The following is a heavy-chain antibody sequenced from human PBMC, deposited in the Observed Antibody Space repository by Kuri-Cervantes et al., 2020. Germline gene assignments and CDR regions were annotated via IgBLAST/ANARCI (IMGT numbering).Heavy chain of an antibody. D-gene: IGHD6-19*01. V-gene: IGHV3-7*03. Sequence: GGSLRLSCAASGFTFSDYYMSWIRQAPGKGLEWVANIKQDGSEKYYVDSVKGRFTISRDNAKNSLYLQMNSLRAEDTALYYCAKGKGDEIAVARYYYYGMDVWGQGTTVTVSS. CDR2: IKQDGSEK. CDR1: GFTFSDYY. J-gene: IGHJ6*02. CDR3: AKGKGDEIAVARYYYYGMDV.